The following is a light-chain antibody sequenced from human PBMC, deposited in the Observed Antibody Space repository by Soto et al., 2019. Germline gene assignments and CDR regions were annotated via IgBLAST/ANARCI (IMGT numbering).Light chain of an antibody. CDR1: QSVSSN. Sequence: EIVMTQSPATLSVSPGERATLSCRASQSVSSNLAWYQQKPGQAPRLLIYGASTRATGIPARFSGSRSGTEFTLTISSLQSEDFAVYSCQQYNNWPALTFGGGTKVEI. CDR3: QQYNNWPALT. V-gene: IGKV3D-15*01. J-gene: IGKJ4*01. CDR2: GAS.